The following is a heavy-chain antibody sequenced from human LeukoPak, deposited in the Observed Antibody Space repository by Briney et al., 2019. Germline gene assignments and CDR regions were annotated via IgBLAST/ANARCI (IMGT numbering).Heavy chain of an antibody. J-gene: IGHJ6*03. CDR1: GFTFSSYS. V-gene: IGHV3-21*01. Sequence: PGGSLRLSCAASGFTFSSYSMNWVRQAPGKGLEWGSSISSSSSYIYYADSVKGRITISRENAKNSLYLQMNSLRAEDTAVYYCARGRDDFWSGYWYMDVWGKGTTVTVSS. CDR2: ISSSSSYI. D-gene: IGHD3-3*01. CDR3: ARGRDDFWSGYWYMDV.